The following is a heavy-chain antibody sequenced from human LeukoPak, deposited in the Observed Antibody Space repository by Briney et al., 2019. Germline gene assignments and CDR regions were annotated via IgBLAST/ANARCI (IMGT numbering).Heavy chain of an antibody. D-gene: IGHD6-13*01. V-gene: IGHV3-23*01. CDR2: ISGGGGYT. Sequence: PGGSLRLSCAASGFNFGSYVMSWVRQAPGKGLECVSAISGGGGYTYYPDSVKGHFTISRDNSKNTVYLQMNSLRADDTAVYYCAKGFSSWYWDYWGQGTLVTVS. CDR1: GFNFGSYV. J-gene: IGHJ4*02. CDR3: AKGFSSWYWDY.